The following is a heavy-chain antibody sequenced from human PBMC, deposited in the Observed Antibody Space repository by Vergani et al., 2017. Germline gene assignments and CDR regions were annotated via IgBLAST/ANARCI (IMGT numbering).Heavy chain of an antibody. V-gene: IGHV4-59*01. CDR1: GGSISSYY. CDR2: IYYSGST. Sequence: QVQLQESGPGLVKPSETLSLTCTVSGGSISSYYWSWIRQPPGKGLEWIGYIYYSGSTNYNPSLKSRVTISVETSKNQCALKLSSVTAADTAVYYCARARPGIMFDYWGQGTLVTVSS. J-gene: IGHJ4*02. CDR3: ARARPGIMFDY.